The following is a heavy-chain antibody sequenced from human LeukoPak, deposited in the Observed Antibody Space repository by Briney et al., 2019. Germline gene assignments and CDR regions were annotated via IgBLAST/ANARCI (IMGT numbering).Heavy chain of an antibody. CDR1: GGFISSYY. CDR2: IYYSGST. J-gene: IGHJ4*02. CDR3: ARVHNYVFDY. D-gene: IGHD3-10*02. Sequence: SETLSLTCTVSGGFISSYYWSWIRQPPGKGLEWIGYIYYSGSTNYNPSLKSRVTISVDTSKNQFSLKLSSVTAADTAVYYCARVHNYVFDYWGQGALVTVSS. V-gene: IGHV4-59*01.